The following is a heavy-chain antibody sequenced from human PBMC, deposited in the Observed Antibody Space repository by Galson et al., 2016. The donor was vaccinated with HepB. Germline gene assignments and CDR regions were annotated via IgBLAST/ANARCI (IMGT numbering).Heavy chain of an antibody. CDR2: IYSDGTT. D-gene: IGHD3-3*01. V-gene: IGHV4-39*07. J-gene: IGHJ4*02. CDR1: GGSINSDINY. Sequence: SETLSLTCTVSGGSINSDINYWGWVRQPPGKGLQWIANIYSDGTTYSNSSLKSRVTLSLGTTKSQISVNLSSVSVADTAVYFCARGRSVDYNRRGYYFDYWGQGTLVTVSS. CDR3: ARGRSVDYNRRGYYFDY.